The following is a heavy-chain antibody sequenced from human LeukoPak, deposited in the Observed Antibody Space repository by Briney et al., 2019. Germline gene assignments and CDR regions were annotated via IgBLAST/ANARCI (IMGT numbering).Heavy chain of an antibody. D-gene: IGHD6-19*01. CDR2: SYYSGST. Sequence: SETLSLTCTVPGGSISGYYWNWIRQPPGKGLEWIGYSYYSGSTNYNPSLKSRVTISVDTSKNQFSLKLSSVTAADTAVFYCARSRSGWDYYFDYWGQGTLVTVSS. V-gene: IGHV4-59*01. CDR1: GGSISGYY. CDR3: ARSRSGWDYYFDY. J-gene: IGHJ4*02.